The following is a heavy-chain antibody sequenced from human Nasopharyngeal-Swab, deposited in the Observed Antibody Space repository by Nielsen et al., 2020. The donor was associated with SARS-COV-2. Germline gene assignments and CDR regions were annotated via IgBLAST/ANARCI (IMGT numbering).Heavy chain of an antibody. D-gene: IGHD3-9*01. CDR3: AITRLTPFDY. CDR2: IDPSDSYA. J-gene: IGHJ4*02. CDR1: GYSFSSYW. Sequence: GASLKISCEGSGYSFSSYWINWVRQTPGKGLEWLGRIDPSDSYAKYSPSFQGHVTISADRSISTAYLQWSSLKASDTATYYCAITRLTPFDYWGQGTLVTVSS. V-gene: IGHV5-10-1*01.